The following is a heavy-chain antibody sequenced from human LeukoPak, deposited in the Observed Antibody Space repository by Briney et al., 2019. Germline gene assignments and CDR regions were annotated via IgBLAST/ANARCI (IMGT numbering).Heavy chain of an antibody. J-gene: IGHJ6*03. CDR2: ITPRGDIT. V-gene: IGHV3-23*01. Sequence: GGTLRLSCAASGFSFRSHGMNWVRQAPGKGLEWVSGITPRGDITYYKDSVRGRFTISRDNFKNTVSLQLNSLRAEDTAMYYCARVTALYYYMDVWGKGTTVTVSS. CDR3: ARVTALYYYMDV. CDR1: GFSFRSHG.